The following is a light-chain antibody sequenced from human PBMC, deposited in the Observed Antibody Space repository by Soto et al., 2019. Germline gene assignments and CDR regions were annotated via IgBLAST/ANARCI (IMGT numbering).Light chain of an antibody. J-gene: IGKJ4*01. CDR3: QQYSYWSSLT. CDR2: GAS. CDR1: QSVSSS. V-gene: IGKV3-15*01. Sequence: EIVMTQSPATLSVSPGERATLSCRASQSVSSSLAWYQQKPGQAPRLLIFGASTRATGISPRFSGSGSGTEFTLTISSLPSEDFAVYYCQQYSYWSSLTCAGGTKVEIK.